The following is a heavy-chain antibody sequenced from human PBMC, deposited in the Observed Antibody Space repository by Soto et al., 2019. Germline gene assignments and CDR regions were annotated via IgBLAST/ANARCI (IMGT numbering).Heavy chain of an antibody. J-gene: IGHJ4*01. CDR3: AIEVRRSNRFGH. CDR2: FDLENGET. Sequence: WASVKVSCKVSGYTLTELSIHWVRQAPGEGLEWMGGFDLENGETIYAQRFQCRVTMTGESSADTPYMGLSSLRSEDTAVSYGAIEVRRSNRFGHWGQESMVTVSS. CDR1: GYTLTELS. V-gene: IGHV1-24*01. D-gene: IGHD3-10*01.